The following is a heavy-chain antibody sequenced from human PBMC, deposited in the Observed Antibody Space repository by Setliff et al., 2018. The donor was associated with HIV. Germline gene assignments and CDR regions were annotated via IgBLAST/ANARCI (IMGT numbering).Heavy chain of an antibody. CDR3: ARGHPTYYDSSGYYYGVDYYFDY. CDR1: GGSFSGYY. D-gene: IGHD3-22*01. J-gene: IGHJ4*02. V-gene: IGHV4-34*01. Sequence: SETLSLTCAVYGGSFSGYYWSWIRQPPGKGLEWIGEINHSGSTNYNPYLKSRVTISVDTSKKQFSLKLSSVTAADTAVYYCARGHPTYYDSSGYYYGVDYYFDYWGQGTLVTVSS. CDR2: INHSGST.